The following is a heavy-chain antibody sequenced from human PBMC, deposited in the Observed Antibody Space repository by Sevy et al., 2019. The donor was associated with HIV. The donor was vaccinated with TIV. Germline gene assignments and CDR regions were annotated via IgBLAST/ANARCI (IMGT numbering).Heavy chain of an antibody. CDR1: GFTFSSYA. D-gene: IGHD6-19*01. CDR3: AKQQWLGDACDI. V-gene: IGHV3-23*01. Sequence: GGSLRLSCTASGFTFSSYAMSWVRQAPGKGLEWVSAISGSGGSTYYADSVKGRFTISRDNSKNTLYLQMNSLRAEDTAVYYCAKQQWLGDACDIWGQGTMVTVSS. CDR2: ISGSGGST. J-gene: IGHJ3*02.